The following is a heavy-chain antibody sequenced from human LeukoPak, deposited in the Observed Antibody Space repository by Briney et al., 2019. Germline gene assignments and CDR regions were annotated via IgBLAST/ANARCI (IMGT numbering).Heavy chain of an antibody. Sequence: GGSLRLSCAASGFIFSSYTTHWVCQAPGKGLEWVAVVSYDGSNKYYADSVKGRFTISRDNSKNTLYLQMNSLRAEDTALYYCARGGRFGDLILYWYFDLWGRGTLVTVSS. V-gene: IGHV3-30-3*01. CDR3: ARGGRFGDLILYWYFDL. CDR2: VSYDGSNK. J-gene: IGHJ2*01. D-gene: IGHD3-10*01. CDR1: GFIFSSYT.